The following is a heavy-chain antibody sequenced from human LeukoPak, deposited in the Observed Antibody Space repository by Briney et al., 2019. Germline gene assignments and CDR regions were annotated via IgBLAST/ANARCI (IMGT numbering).Heavy chain of an antibody. CDR1: GFSLNTPGVG. CDR3: AHYGDYRFLYYFDH. Sequence: SGPALVKPTQTLTLSCTFSGFSLNTPGVGVGWIRQPPGKALEWLALIYWNNDNRYSPSLRSRLTITKDTSKNQVVLTMTKMDPVDTATYYCAHYGDYRFLYYFDHWGQGTLVTVSS. J-gene: IGHJ4*02. CDR2: IYWNNDN. V-gene: IGHV2-5*01. D-gene: IGHD4-17*01.